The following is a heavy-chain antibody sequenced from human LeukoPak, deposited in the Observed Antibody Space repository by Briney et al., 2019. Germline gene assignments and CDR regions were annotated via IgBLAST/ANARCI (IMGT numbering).Heavy chain of an antibody. V-gene: IGHV4-31*03. J-gene: IGHJ4*02. Sequence: SETLSLTCTVSGGSISSGGYYWSWIRQHPGKGLEWIGYIYYSGSTYYNPSLKSRVTISVDTSKNQFSLKLSSVTAADTAVYYCARDTRRVFDYRGQGTLVTVSS. CDR3: ARDTRRVFDY. CDR1: GGSISSGGYY. CDR2: IYYSGST. D-gene: IGHD3-10*01.